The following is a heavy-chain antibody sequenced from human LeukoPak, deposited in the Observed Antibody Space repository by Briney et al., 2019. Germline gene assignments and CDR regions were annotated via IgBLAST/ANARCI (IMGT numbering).Heavy chain of an antibody. D-gene: IGHD6-19*01. CDR2: ISSSSSTI. CDR1: GFTFSSYT. CDR3: ARGYSSGWFYYFDY. Sequence: GGSLRLSCAASGFTFSSYTMNWVRQAPGKGLEWVSYISSSSSTIYYADSVKGRFTISRDNAKNSLYLQMNSLRAEDTAVYYCARGYSSGWFYYFDYWGQGTLVTVSS. J-gene: IGHJ4*02. V-gene: IGHV3-48*01.